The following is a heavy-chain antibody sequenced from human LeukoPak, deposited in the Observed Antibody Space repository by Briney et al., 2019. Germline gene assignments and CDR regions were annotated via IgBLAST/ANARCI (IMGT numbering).Heavy chain of an antibody. D-gene: IGHD3-10*01. CDR3: AHSFRLGRPSYFDY. V-gene: IGHV2-5*02. CDR2: IYWDDDK. CDR1: GFSLSTSGVG. J-gene: IGHJ4*02. Sequence: SGPTLVNPTQTLTLTCTFSGFSLSTSGVGVGWIRQPPGKALEWLALIYWDDDKRYSPSLTNRLTITKDTSKNQVVLTMTNMDPVDTATYYCAHSFRLGRPSYFDYWGQGTLVTVSS.